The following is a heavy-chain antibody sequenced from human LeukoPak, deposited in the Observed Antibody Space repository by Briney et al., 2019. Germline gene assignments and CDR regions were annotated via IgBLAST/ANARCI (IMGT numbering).Heavy chain of an antibody. Sequence: ASVKVSCKAPGYTFTGYYMHWVRQAPGQGLEWMGWINPNSGGTNYAQKFQGRVTMTRDTSISTAYMELSRLRSDDTAVYYCARTYYYGSGSYYFWGQGTLVTVSS. CDR2: INPNSGGT. D-gene: IGHD3-10*01. CDR3: ARTYYYGSGSYYF. CDR1: GYTFTGYY. J-gene: IGHJ4*02. V-gene: IGHV1-2*02.